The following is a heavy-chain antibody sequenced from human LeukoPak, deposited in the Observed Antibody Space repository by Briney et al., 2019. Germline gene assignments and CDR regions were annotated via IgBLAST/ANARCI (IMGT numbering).Heavy chain of an antibody. CDR2: ISVSGNT. V-gene: IGHV3-23*01. CDR3: AKAPVTTCSGAYCYPFDY. Sequence: GGSLRLSCAASGFTFSSYGMHWVRQAPGEGLEWVSAISVSGNTYHADSVKGRFTISRDSSKNTLYLQMNRLRAEDAAVYYCAKAPVTTCSGAYCYPFDYWGQGTLVTVSS. CDR1: GFTFSSYG. D-gene: IGHD2-21*01. J-gene: IGHJ4*02.